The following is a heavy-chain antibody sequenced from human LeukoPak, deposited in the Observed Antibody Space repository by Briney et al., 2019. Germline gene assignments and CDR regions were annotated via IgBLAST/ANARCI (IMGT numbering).Heavy chain of an antibody. Sequence: SETLSLTCTVSGGYISSSSYYWGWIRQPPGKGLEWIGSIYYSGSTYYNPSLKSRVTISVDTSKNQFSLKLSSVTAADTAVYYCAGLYDYYDSSGYYYPFDYWGQGTLVTVSS. CDR2: IYYSGST. CDR1: GGYISSSSYY. J-gene: IGHJ4*02. CDR3: AGLYDYYDSSGYYYPFDY. V-gene: IGHV4-39*07. D-gene: IGHD3-22*01.